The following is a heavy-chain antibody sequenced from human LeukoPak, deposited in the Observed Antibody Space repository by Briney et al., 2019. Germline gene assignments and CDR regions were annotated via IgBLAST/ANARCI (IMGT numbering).Heavy chain of an antibody. CDR3: ARYYYGSGSYSLLYYFDY. CDR1: GVSVSSGSYY. Sequence: SETLSLTCTVSGVSVSSGSYYWSWLRQPPGKGLEWIGYIYYSGSTNYNPSLKSRVTISVDTSKNQFSLKLSSVTAADTAVYYCARYYYGSGSYSLLYYFDYWGQGTLVTVSS. J-gene: IGHJ4*02. D-gene: IGHD3-10*01. V-gene: IGHV4-61*01. CDR2: IYYSGST.